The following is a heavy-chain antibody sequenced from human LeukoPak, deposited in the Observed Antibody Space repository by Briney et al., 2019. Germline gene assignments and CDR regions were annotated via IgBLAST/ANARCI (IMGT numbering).Heavy chain of an antibody. V-gene: IGHV3-21*01. D-gene: IGHD3-10*01. CDR1: GFTFSSYS. J-gene: IGHJ4*02. CDR3: AREGAYYGSGSPDY. Sequence: PGGSLRLSCAASGFTFSSYSMNWVRQAPGKGLEWVSSISSSSSYIYYADSVKGRFTISRDNAKDSLYLQMNSLRAEDTAVYYCAREGAYYGSGSPDYWGQGTLVTVSS. CDR2: ISSSSSYI.